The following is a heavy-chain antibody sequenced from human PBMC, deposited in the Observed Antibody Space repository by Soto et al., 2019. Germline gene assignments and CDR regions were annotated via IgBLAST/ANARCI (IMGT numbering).Heavy chain of an antibody. V-gene: IGHV4-39*01. D-gene: IGHD6-25*01. J-gene: IGHJ6*02. CDR3: ARPAAASYYYYGMDV. CDR2: IYYSGTT. CDR1: GGSISGSGYY. Sequence: PSETLSLTCTVSGGSISGSGYYWGWIRQPPGKGLEWIGSIYYSGTTYYNPSLKSRVTISVDTSKNQFSLKLNSVTAADTAVYYCARPAAASYYYYGMDVWGQGTTVTVSS.